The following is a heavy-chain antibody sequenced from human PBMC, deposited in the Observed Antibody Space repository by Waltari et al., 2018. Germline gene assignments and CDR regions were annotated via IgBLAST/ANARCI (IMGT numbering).Heavy chain of an antibody. D-gene: IGHD6-13*01. CDR1: GYTFTDYY. Sequence: EVQLVQSGAEVKKPGATVKISCKASGYTFTDYYMHWVQQAPGKGLEWMGRVDPEDGETIYAEKFHGRVTITADTSTDTAYMELSSLRSEDTAVYYCATPEGIAAAGTGRDYWGQGTLVTVSS. CDR2: VDPEDGET. J-gene: IGHJ4*02. CDR3: ATPEGIAAAGTGRDY. V-gene: IGHV1-69-2*01.